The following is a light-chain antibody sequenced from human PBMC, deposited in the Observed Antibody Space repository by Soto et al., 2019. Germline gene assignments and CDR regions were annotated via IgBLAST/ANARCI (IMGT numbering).Light chain of an antibody. Sequence: EIVLTQSPGTLSSSPGERATLSCRASQSVSSNYLAWYQQTPGQAPRLLIYGASSRATGIPDRISGSGSGTDFTLTISSLEPEDFAVYYCHLYGSLPLTFGGGTKVEIK. CDR2: GAS. V-gene: IGKV3-20*01. CDR1: QSVSSNY. J-gene: IGKJ4*01. CDR3: HLYGSLPLT.